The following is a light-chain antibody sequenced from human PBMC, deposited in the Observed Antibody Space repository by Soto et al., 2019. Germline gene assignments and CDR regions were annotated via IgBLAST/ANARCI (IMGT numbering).Light chain of an antibody. Sequence: DIVMTQSPDSLAVSLGERATMNCKPSQSVLHRSNSKNYLAWYQQKPGQPPKLLIYWASTRESGVPGRFSGSVSGTDFTLTISSLQAEDVAVYYCHQYYSTPYTFGQGTKLEIK. CDR1: QSVLHRSNSKNY. V-gene: IGKV4-1*01. CDR2: WAS. CDR3: HQYYSTPYT. J-gene: IGKJ2*01.